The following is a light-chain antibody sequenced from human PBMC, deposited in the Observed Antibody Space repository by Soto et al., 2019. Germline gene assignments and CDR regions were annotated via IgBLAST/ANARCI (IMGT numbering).Light chain of an antibody. Sequence: QSALTQPASVSGYPGQSITISCTGTSSDVGGYNYVSWYQQHPGKVPKLIIYDVSNRPSGVSNRLSGSKSGNTASLTISGLQAEDEADYYCGSYTTSSTLVFGGGTKLTVL. J-gene: IGLJ3*02. CDR1: SSDVGGYNY. CDR3: GSYTTSSTLV. CDR2: DVS. V-gene: IGLV2-14*01.